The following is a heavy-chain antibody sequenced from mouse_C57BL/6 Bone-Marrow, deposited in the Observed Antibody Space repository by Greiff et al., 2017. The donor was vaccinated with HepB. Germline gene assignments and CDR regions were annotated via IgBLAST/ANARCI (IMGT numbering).Heavy chain of an antibody. J-gene: IGHJ1*03. D-gene: IGHD1-1*01. CDR2: INPNNGGT. Sequence: EVQLQQSGPELVKPGASVKISCKASGYTFTDYYMNWVKQSHGKSLEWIGDINPNNGGTSYNQKFKVKATLTVDKSSSTAYMELRSLTSEDSAVYYCARGSYYYGSSYDWYFDVWGTGTTVTVSS. CDR1: GYTFTDYY. V-gene: IGHV1-26*01. CDR3: ARGSYYYGSSYDWYFDV.